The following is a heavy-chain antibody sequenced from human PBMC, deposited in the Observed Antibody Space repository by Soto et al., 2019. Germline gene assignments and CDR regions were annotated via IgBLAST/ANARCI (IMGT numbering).Heavy chain of an antibody. J-gene: IGHJ3*02. D-gene: IGHD3-22*01. V-gene: IGHV4-59*01. CDR1: GASITSSY. CDR2: VFYSGST. Sequence: SETLSLTCTVSGASITSSYWSWIRQSPGKRLEWIGFVFYSGSTNYNPSLKSRVTISVDTSKNQLSLKLKSVTAADTAVYYCARGYYDSSGQSNTFDIWGQGTMVTVSS. CDR3: ARGYYDSSGQSNTFDI.